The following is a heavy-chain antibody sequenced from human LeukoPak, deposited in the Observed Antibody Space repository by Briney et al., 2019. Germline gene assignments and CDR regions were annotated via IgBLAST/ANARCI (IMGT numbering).Heavy chain of an antibody. CDR3: ARDRQGYYDFWSGYLYYYYYMDV. CDR1: GGSISSYY. J-gene: IGHJ6*03. D-gene: IGHD3-3*01. CDR2: IYTSGST. V-gene: IGHV4-4*07. Sequence: PSETLSLTCTVSGGSISSYYWSWIRQPAGKGLEWIGRIYTSGSTNYNPSLKSRVTMSVDTSKNQFSLKLSSVTAADTAVYYCARDRQGYYDFWSGYLYYYYYMDVWGKGTTVTVSS.